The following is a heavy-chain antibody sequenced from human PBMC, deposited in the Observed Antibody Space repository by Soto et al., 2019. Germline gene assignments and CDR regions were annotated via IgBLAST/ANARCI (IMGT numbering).Heavy chain of an antibody. Sequence: QLQLQESGPGLVKPSETLSLTCTVSGGSISSSSYYWGWIRQPPGKGLGWIGSIYYSGSTYYNPSLKSRVTISVDTSKNQFSLKLSSVTAADTAVYYCARPASVGSPTAKYFDYWGQGTLVTVSS. CDR1: GGSISSSSYY. D-gene: IGHD1-26*01. V-gene: IGHV4-39*01. CDR3: ARPASVGSPTAKYFDY. J-gene: IGHJ4*02. CDR2: IYYSGST.